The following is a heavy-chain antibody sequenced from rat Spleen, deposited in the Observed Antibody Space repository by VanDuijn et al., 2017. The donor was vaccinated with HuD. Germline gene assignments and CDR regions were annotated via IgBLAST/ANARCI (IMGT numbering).Heavy chain of an antibody. CDR1: GFTFSDYY. J-gene: IGHJ2*01. CDR2: INYDGGST. D-gene: IGHD1-6*01. CDR3: TRDRILRSTGFDY. V-gene: IGHV5-20*01. Sequence: EVQLVESGGGLVQPGRSLKLSCAASGFTFSDYYMAWVRLAPTKGLGWVASINYDGGSTYYRDSVKGRFTISRNNAKSSLYLQMDSLRSEDTATYYRTRDRILRSTGFDYWGQGVMVTVSS.